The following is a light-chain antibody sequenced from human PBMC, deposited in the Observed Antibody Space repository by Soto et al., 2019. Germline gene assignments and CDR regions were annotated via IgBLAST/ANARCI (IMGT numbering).Light chain of an antibody. CDR1: STNIGAGYD. Sequence: QSVLTQPPSVSGAPGQRVTISCTGSSTNIGAGYDVHWYQQFPGRAPKLLIYGNTNRPSGVPDRFSGSKSGTSASLAITGPQDEDEADYYCHSFGSSLSVVFGGGTKLTVL. J-gene: IGLJ2*01. CDR3: HSFGSSLSVV. CDR2: GNT. V-gene: IGLV1-40*01.